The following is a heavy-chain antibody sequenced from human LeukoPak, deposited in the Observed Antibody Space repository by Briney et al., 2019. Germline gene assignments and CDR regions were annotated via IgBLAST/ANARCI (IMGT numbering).Heavy chain of an antibody. CDR1: GFTFSSYS. V-gene: IGHV3-48*04. J-gene: IGHJ4*02. CDR2: ISSSSTI. CDR3: ARRRDFIDY. Sequence: GGSLRLSCAASGFTFSSYSMNWVRQAPGKGLEWVSYISSSSTIYYADSVKGRFTISRDNAKNSLYLQMNSLRAEDTAVYYCARRRDFIDYWGQGTLVTVSS. D-gene: IGHD3/OR15-3a*01.